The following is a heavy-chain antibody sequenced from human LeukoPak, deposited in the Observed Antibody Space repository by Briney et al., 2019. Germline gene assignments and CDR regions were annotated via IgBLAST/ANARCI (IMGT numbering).Heavy chain of an antibody. D-gene: IGHD2-2*01. CDR2: IYHSGST. CDR1: GGSISSGGYS. J-gene: IGHJ5*02. Sequence: SENLSRNCAVSGGSISSGGYSWSWIRQPPGKGLEWIGYIYHSGSTYYNPSLKSRATISLDRSKNQFSLKLSSVTAADTAVYYCARHIVVVPAAMKGAYNWFDPWGQGTLVTVSS. CDR3: ARHIVVVPAAMKGAYNWFDP. V-gene: IGHV4-30-2*01.